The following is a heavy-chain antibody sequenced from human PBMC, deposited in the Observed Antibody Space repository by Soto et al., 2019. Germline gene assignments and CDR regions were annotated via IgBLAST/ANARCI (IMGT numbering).Heavy chain of an antibody. V-gene: IGHV1-3*01. CDR2: INAGNGNT. Sequence: QVQLVQSGAEVKKPGASVKVSCKASGYTFTSYAMHWVRKAPGQRLEWMGWINAGNGNTKYSQKFQGRVTITRDTSASTAYLELSSLRSEDTDVYYCARVSVYFSGGSCTEYYYYYYMDVLGKGTTVTVSS. CDR1: GYTFTSYA. CDR3: ARVSVYFSGGSCTEYYYYYYMDV. D-gene: IGHD2-15*01. J-gene: IGHJ6*03.